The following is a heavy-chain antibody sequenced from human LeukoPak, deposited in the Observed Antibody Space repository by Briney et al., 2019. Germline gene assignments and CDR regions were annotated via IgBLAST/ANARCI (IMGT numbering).Heavy chain of an antibody. CDR2: ITTSNTI. CDR1: GFTFRSYN. V-gene: IGHV3-48*02. Sequence: GGSLRLSCAASGFTFRSYNMAWVRQAPGKGLEWLSYITTSNTINYADSVKGRFTMSRDNAKNSLYLQMNSLRDEDTAVYYCAREDSGSYVNYWGQGTLVTVSS. D-gene: IGHD1-26*01. J-gene: IGHJ4*02. CDR3: AREDSGSYVNY.